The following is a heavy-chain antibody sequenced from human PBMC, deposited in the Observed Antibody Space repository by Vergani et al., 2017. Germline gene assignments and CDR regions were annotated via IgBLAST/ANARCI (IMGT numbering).Heavy chain of an antibody. D-gene: IGHD1-20*01. CDR3: ARGRNNWNDVEDAFDI. J-gene: IGHJ3*02. Sequence: QVQLQESGPGLVKPSETLSLTCTVSGGSISSYYWSWIRQPPGKGLEWIGSIYYSGSTYYNPSLKSRVTISVDTSKNQFYLKLSSVTAADTAVYYCARGRNNWNDVEDAFDIWGQGTMVTVSS. CDR2: IYYSGST. CDR1: GGSISSYY. V-gene: IGHV4-59*12.